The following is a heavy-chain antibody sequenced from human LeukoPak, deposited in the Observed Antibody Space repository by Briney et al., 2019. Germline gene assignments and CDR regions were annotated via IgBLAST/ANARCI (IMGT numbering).Heavy chain of an antibody. CDR1: GFTFSKYA. D-gene: IGHD6-19*01. Sequence: GGSLRLSCAVSGFTFSKYAMNWVRQGPGKGLEWVSGIGASGGTTYYADSVQGRFTISRDNSKNTLYLQLNRLRAEDTGVYFCAKDLEAVAGTIVNDYWGQGTLVTVSP. J-gene: IGHJ4*02. V-gene: IGHV3-23*01. CDR3: AKDLEAVAGTIVNDY. CDR2: IGASGGTT.